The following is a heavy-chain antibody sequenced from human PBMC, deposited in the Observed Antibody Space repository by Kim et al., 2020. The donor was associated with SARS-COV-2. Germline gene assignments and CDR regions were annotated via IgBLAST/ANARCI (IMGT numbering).Heavy chain of an antibody. CDR3: ARDSYGDYSPKGYYGMDV. D-gene: IGHD4-17*01. J-gene: IGHJ6*02. Sequence: QGRVTITADESTSTAYMELSSLRSEDTAVYYCARDSYGDYSPKGYYGMDVWGQGTTVTVSS. V-gene: IGHV1-69*01.